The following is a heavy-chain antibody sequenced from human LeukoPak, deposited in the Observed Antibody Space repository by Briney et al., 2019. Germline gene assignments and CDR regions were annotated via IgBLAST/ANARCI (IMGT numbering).Heavy chain of an antibody. J-gene: IGHJ5*02. CDR2: IIPMLGIP. CDR1: GDTFDSSA. D-gene: IGHD4-17*01. CDR3: AQRLSWLDP. Sequence: GSSVKVSCKASGDTFDSSAISWGRQAPGQGLEWVGRIIPMLGIPSYAQNFQGRVTITADTSTNTAFMELSSLRSDDTAVYYCAQRLSWLDPWGQGTLVTVSS. V-gene: IGHV1-69*04.